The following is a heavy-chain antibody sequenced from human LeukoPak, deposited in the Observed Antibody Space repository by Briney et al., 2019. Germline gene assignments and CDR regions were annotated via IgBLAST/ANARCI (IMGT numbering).Heavy chain of an antibody. V-gene: IGHV4-61*02. CDR2: IYTSGST. CDR1: GGSISSGSYY. Sequence: SETLSLTCTVSGGSISSGSYYWSWIRQPAGKGLEWIGRIYTSGSTNYNPSLKSRVTMSVDTSKNQFSLKLSSVTAADTAVYYCARGGTVTNFGYWGQGTLVTVSS. D-gene: IGHD4-17*01. J-gene: IGHJ4*02. CDR3: ARGGTVTNFGY.